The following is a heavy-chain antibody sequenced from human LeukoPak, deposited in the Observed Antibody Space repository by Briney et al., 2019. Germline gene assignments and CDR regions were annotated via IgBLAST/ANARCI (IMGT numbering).Heavy chain of an antibody. Sequence: GGSLRLSCAASGFTFSIYDMHWGPQSTGKGLEWVSVFGTSGDTYYSGPAKGRFTISRENAKNSLHLQMHTVTAGDTPVYFCSRVGSSGWPNYFDSWGEGTLVTVSS. V-gene: IGHV3-13*04. J-gene: IGHJ4*02. CDR3: SRVGSSGWPNYFDS. CDR1: GFTFSIYD. D-gene: IGHD6-19*01. CDR2: FGTSGDT.